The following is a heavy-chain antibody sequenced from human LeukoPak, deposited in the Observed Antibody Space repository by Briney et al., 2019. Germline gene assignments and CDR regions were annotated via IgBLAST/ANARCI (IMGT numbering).Heavy chain of an antibody. CDR1: GGSFSSSSYY. J-gene: IGHJ4*02. CDR2: IYYSGHT. V-gene: IGHV4-39*01. Sequence: SETLSLTCTVSGGSFSSSSYYWGWIRQPPGKGLEWIGDIYYSGHTYYNPSLKSRVTISVDTSKNQFSLKLSSVTAADTAVYFCARRLAAIRPYFDYWGQGTLVTVSS. D-gene: IGHD2-15*01. CDR3: ARRLAAIRPYFDY.